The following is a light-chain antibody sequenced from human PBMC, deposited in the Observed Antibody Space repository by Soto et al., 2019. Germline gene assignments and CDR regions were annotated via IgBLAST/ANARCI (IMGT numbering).Light chain of an antibody. V-gene: IGKV3-11*01. CDR1: QSVSSY. CDR3: HQRSNRSLT. CDR2: DAS. J-gene: IGKJ4*01. Sequence: IGLTQSPSTLSLYPGERATLSCRASQSVSSYLACYQQKPGQAARLLIYDASNRATGIPARFSGSGSGTDFTPTIRSLEPEDCAVYYCHQRSNRSLTFGGGTKVQIK.